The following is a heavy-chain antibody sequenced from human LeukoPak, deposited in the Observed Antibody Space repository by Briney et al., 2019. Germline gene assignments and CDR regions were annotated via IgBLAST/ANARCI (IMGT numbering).Heavy chain of an antibody. D-gene: IGHD2-2*01. CDR1: GGSISSGGYS. CDR3: ARYCSSTSCYFFDY. V-gene: IGHV4-30-2*01. J-gene: IGHJ4*02. Sequence: PSQTLSLTCAVSGGSISSGGYSWSWIRQPPGKGLEWTGYIYHSGSTYYNPSLKSRVTISVDRSKNQFSLKLSSVTAADTAVYYCARYCSSTSCYFFDYWGQGTLVTVSS. CDR2: IYHSGST.